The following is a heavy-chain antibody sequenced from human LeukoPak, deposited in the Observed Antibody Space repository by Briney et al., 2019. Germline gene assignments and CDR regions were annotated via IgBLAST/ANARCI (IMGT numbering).Heavy chain of an antibody. CDR3: ARHFFDWFRMKWFDP. CDR2: INHSGST. CDR1: GGSFSGYY. J-gene: IGHJ5*02. D-gene: IGHD3-9*01. V-gene: IGHV4-34*01. Sequence: SETLSLTCAVYGGSFSGYYWSWIRQPPGKGLEWIGEINHSGSTNYNPSLKSRVTISVDTSENQFSLKLSSVTAADTAVYYCARHFFDWFRMKWFDPWGQGTLVTVSS.